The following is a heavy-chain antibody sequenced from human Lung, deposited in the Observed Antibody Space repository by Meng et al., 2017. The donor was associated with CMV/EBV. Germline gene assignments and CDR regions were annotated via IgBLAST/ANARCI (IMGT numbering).Heavy chain of an antibody. CDR1: GSSFTLYG. CDR3: ARLVYCGGACYSALDY. Sequence: QVALAPVGAEVKKPGASVEVSCTGSGSSFTLYGITWVRQGPGQGLEWKGWISTYNGKTDYAQKLQGRVTMTTDTSTSTAYMELRSLKSDDTDVYYCARLVYCGGACYSALDYWGQGTLVTVSS. V-gene: IGHV1-18*01. J-gene: IGHJ4*02. CDR2: ISTYNGKT. D-gene: IGHD2-21*02.